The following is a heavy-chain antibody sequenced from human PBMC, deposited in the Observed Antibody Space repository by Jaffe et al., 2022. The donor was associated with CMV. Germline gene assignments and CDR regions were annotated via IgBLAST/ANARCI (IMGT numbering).Heavy chain of an antibody. CDR3: SKDPNGDYIGAFDS. D-gene: IGHD4-17*01. Sequence: EVQLLESGGGLVQPGGSLRLSCAASTSAFRNYGLTWVRQAPGRGLEWVASIGGGATQYADSVRGRFTLSRDNSRNTLFLQMNSLRAEDTALYYCSKDPNGDYIGAFDSWGQGTKVTVSS. J-gene: IGHJ3*01. CDR1: TSAFRNYG. V-gene: IGHV3-23*01. CDR2: SIGGGAT.